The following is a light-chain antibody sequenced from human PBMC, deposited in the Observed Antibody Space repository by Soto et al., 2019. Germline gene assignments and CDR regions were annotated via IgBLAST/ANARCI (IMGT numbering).Light chain of an antibody. CDR2: GNN. CDR1: SSNIGAGYD. J-gene: IGLJ1*01. CDR3: QSYDRSLSNYV. V-gene: IGLV1-40*01. Sequence: QSVLTQPPSVSGAPGQRVTISCTGSSSNIGAGYDVHWYQQLPGTAPKLLIYGNNNRPSGLPDRFSGSKSGTSASLAITGLQADDEADYSCQSYDRSLSNYVFGTGTKVTV.